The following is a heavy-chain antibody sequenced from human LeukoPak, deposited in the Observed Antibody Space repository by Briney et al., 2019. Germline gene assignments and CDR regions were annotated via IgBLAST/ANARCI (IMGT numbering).Heavy chain of an antibody. CDR3: ARVVERPDNWFDP. D-gene: IGHD1-1*01. Sequence: PPETLSLTCTVSGGSISSGDYYWSWIRQPPGKGLEWIGYIYYSGSPYYNPSLKSRVTISVDTSKNQFSLKLSSVTAADTAVYYCARVVERPDNWFDPWGQGTLVTVSS. CDR1: GGSISSGDYY. V-gene: IGHV4-30-4*01. CDR2: IYYSGSP. J-gene: IGHJ5*02.